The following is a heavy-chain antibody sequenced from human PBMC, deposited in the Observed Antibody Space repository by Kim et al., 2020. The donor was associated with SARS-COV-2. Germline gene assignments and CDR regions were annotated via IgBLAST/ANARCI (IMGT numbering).Heavy chain of an antibody. CDR3: AREISGWYWFDY. D-gene: IGHD6-19*01. Sequence: NYNPTLKSRVTISVDTSKNQFSLKLRSVTAADTAVYYCAREISGWYWFDYWGQGTLVTISS. J-gene: IGHJ4*02. V-gene: IGHV4-59*01.